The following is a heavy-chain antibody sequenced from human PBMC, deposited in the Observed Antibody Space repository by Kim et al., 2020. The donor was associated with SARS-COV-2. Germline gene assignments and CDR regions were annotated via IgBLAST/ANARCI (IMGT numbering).Heavy chain of an antibody. CDR1: GSTFGSYG. CDR3: AKGRQGDYLFGMDV. CDR2: IWSHGNDK. J-gene: IGHJ6*02. V-gene: IGHV3-30*02. D-gene: IGHD3-16*01. Sequence: GGSLRLSCVASGSTFGSYGMHWVRQAPGKGLEWVAFIWSHGNDKYYADSVKGRFTISRDNFRNTLYLQMTSLRAEDTALYYCAKGRQGDYLFGMDVWGQGTTVTVSS.